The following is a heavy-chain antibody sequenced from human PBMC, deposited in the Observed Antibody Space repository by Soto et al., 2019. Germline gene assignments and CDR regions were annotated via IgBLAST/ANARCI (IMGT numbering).Heavy chain of an antibody. Sequence: SQTLSLTCVISGNSVSSNSAAWIWIRQSPSRGLEWLGRTYYRSKWYNDYAVSVKSRITINPDTSKNQFSLHLDSVITEYTAVYYCSGVASFCGMDDWGQVTPVPVSS. V-gene: IGHV6-1*01. CDR3: SGVASFCGMDD. CDR1: GNSVSSNSAA. D-gene: IGHD3-3*01. J-gene: IGHJ6*02. CDR2: TYYRSKWYN.